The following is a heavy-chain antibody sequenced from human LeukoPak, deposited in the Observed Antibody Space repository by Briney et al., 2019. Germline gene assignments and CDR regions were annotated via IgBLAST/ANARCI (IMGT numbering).Heavy chain of an antibody. CDR3: ARGTITMVRGVRFSYYYYMDV. J-gene: IGHJ6*03. V-gene: IGHV7-4-1*02. CDR1: GYTFTSYA. CDR2: INTNTGNP. D-gene: IGHD3-10*01. Sequence: ASVKVSCKASGYTFTSYAMNWVRQAPGQGLEWMGWINTNTGNPTYAQGFTGRLVFSLDTSVSTAYLQISSLKAEDTAVYYCARGTITMVRGVRFSYYYYMDVWGKGTTVTVSS.